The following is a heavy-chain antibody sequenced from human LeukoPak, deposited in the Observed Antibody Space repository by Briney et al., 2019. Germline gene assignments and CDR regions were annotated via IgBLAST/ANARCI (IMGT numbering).Heavy chain of an antibody. CDR3: ARVKQGQLNWFDP. V-gene: IGHV4-59*12. J-gene: IGHJ5*02. D-gene: IGHD1-1*01. CDR1: GGSISGYY. Sequence: SETLSLTCTVSGGSISGYYWNWIRLPPGKGLEWIGYVHYSGSTNYNPSLKSRVTMSVDTSKNQFSLKLSSVTAADTAVYYCARVKQGQLNWFDPWGQGTLVTVSS. CDR2: VHYSGST.